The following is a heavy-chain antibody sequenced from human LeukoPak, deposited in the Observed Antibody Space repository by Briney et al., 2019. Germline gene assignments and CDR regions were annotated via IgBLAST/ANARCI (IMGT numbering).Heavy chain of an antibody. Sequence: GSLRLSCTASGFTLSSYVMHWVRQAPGKGLEYVSAVDRNGGWTYYVDSVKGRFTISRDNAKNTLYLQMGSLRDEDTAVYYCVRRTNGSPGIDHWGQGALVTVSS. V-gene: IGHV3-64*02. CDR3: VRRTNGSPGIDH. CDR1: GFTLSSYV. CDR2: VDRNGGWT. D-gene: IGHD1-14*01. J-gene: IGHJ4*02.